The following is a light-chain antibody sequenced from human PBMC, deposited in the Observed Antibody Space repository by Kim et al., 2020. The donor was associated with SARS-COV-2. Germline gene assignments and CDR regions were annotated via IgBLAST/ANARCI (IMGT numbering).Light chain of an antibody. V-gene: IGKV1-5*03. Sequence: DIQMTQSPSTPSASVGDRVTITCRASQSIDIWLAWYQQKPGKVPKLLIYKASTLESGVPSRFSGSGSGTEFTLTISSLQPDDFATYYSQQYKSGAAFGQGTKVDIK. J-gene: IGKJ1*01. CDR3: QQYKSGAA. CDR2: KAS. CDR1: QSIDIW.